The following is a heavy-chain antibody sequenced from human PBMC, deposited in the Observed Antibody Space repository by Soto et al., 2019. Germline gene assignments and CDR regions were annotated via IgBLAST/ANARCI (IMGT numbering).Heavy chain of an antibody. J-gene: IGHJ5*02. CDR3: AHSLYDYVWGTNWFDP. CDR1: GFSLSTSGVG. Sequence: QITLKESGPTLVKPTQTLTLTCTFSGFSLSTSGVGVGWIRQPPGKALEWLALIYWDDDKRYSPSLKSRLTIXXDTSKNPVVLTMTNMDPVDTATYYCAHSLYDYVWGTNWFDPWGQGTLVTVSS. CDR2: IYWDDDK. V-gene: IGHV2-5*02. D-gene: IGHD3-16*01.